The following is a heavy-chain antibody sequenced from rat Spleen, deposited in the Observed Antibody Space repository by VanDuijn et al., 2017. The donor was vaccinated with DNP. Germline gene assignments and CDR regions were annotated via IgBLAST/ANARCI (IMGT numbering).Heavy chain of an antibody. V-gene: IGHV3-1*01. CDR2: ISYSGTT. Sequence: EVQLQESGPGLLKPSQSLSLTCSVTGYSITRNYWGWIRKLPGNKMEWIGYISYSGTTNYNPSLKSRISITRDTSKNQFFLQLNSVTTEDTATYYCARWYNYFDYWGQGVMVTVSS. J-gene: IGHJ2*01. CDR1: GYSITRNY. D-gene: IGHD1-5*01. CDR3: ARWYNYFDY.